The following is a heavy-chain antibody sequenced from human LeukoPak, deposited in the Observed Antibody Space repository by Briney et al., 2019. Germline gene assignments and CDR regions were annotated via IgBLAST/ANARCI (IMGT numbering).Heavy chain of an antibody. CDR3: ARGLRWSSDAFDI. J-gene: IGHJ3*02. D-gene: IGHD4-23*01. CDR1: GGSITHYY. Sequence: SETLSLTCTVSGGSITHYYWTWIRQPPGKTLEWIGYSYYSGSTKYNPSLKSRVTISVDTSNNQFSLNLRSVTAADTAVYYCARGLRWSSDAFDIWGQGTMVTVSS. V-gene: IGHV4-59*01. CDR2: SYYSGST.